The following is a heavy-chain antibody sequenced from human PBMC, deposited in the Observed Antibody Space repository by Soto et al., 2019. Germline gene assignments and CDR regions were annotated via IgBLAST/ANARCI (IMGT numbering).Heavy chain of an antibody. D-gene: IGHD2-2*01. Sequence: GGSLRLSCAASGFTFSSYGMHWVRQAPGKGLEWVAVMWYDGSNKYYADSVKGRFTISRDNSKNTLYLQMNSLRAEDTAVYYCASGAGYCSSTSCYGLFDYWGQGTLVTVSS. CDR2: MWYDGSNK. CDR1: GFTFSSYG. CDR3: ASGAGYCSSTSCYGLFDY. V-gene: IGHV3-33*01. J-gene: IGHJ4*02.